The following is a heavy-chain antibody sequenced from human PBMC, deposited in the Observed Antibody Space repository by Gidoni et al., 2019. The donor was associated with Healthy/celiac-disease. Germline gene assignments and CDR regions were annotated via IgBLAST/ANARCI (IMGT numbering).Heavy chain of an antibody. CDR3: ARAWYYYDSSGYSHPYAFDI. Sequence: QVQLQESGPGLVKPSETLSLTCTVSGGSISSYYWSWIRQPPGKGLEWIGYIYYSGSTNYNPSLKSRVTISVDTSKNQFSPKLSSVTAADTAVYYCARAWYYYDSSGYSHPYAFDIWGQGTMVTVSS. CDR2: IYYSGST. V-gene: IGHV4-59*01. D-gene: IGHD3-22*01. J-gene: IGHJ3*02. CDR1: GGSISSYY.